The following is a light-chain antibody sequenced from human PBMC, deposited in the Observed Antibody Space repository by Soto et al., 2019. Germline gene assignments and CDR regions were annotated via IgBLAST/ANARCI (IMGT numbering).Light chain of an antibody. CDR1: SSDVGGYNY. Sequence: QSALTQPASVSGSPGQSITISCTGSSSDVGGYNYVSWYRQHPGKAPQLMIYEVSNRPSGVSHRFSGSQSGNTASLTISGPQAEDEADYYCSSYRGSSIAFFFGSGTKGTVL. J-gene: IGLJ1*01. CDR2: EVS. V-gene: IGLV2-14*01. CDR3: SSYRGSSIAFF.